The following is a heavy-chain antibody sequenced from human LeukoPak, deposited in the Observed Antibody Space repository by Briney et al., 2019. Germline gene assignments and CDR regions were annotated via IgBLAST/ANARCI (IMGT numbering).Heavy chain of an antibody. V-gene: IGHV4-61*02. Sequence: PSETLSLTCTVSGGSTSSGSYYWSWIRQPAGKGLEWIGRIYTSGSTNYNPSLKSRVTMSVDTSKNQFSLKLSSVTAADTAVYYCARGGSSTSLNWFDPWGQGTLATVSS. J-gene: IGHJ5*02. CDR1: GGSTSSGSYY. D-gene: IGHD2-2*01. CDR2: IYTSGST. CDR3: ARGGSSTSLNWFDP.